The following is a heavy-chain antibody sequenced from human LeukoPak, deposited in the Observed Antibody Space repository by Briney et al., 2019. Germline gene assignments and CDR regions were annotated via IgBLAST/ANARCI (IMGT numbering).Heavy chain of an antibody. CDR3: AKDREYVVVVPAAMQY. V-gene: IGHV3-30*02. Sequence: GGSLRLSCAASGFTFRSYWMSWVRQAPGKGLGWVAFIRYDGSNKYYADSVKGRFTISRDNSKNTLYLQMNSLRAEDTAVYYCAKDREYVVVVPAAMQYWGQGTLVTVSS. D-gene: IGHD2-2*01. J-gene: IGHJ4*02. CDR2: IRYDGSNK. CDR1: GFTFRSYW.